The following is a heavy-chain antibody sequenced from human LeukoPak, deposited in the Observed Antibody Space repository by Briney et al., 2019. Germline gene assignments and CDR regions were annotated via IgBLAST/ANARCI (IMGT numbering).Heavy chain of an antibody. V-gene: IGHV4-39*07. D-gene: IGHD2-2*02. CDR2: IYYSGST. J-gene: IGHJ4*02. CDR1: GGSISSSSYY. Sequence: PSETLSLTCTVSGGSISSSSYYWGWIRQPPGKGLEWIGSIYYSGSTYYNPSLKSRVTISVDTSKNQFSLKLSSVTAADTAVYYCAREGYCSSTSCNISPGFDYWGQGTLVTVSS. CDR3: AREGYCSSTSCNISPGFDY.